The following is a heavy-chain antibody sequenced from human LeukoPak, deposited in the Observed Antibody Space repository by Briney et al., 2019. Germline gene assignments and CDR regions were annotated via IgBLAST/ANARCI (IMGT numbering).Heavy chain of an antibody. J-gene: IGHJ6*03. CDR1: GFTFSSYG. V-gene: IGHV3-23*01. CDR2: ISGSGGST. Sequence: QPGGTLRLSCAASGFTFSSYGMSWVRQAPGKGLEWVSAISGSGGSTYYADSVKGRFTISRDNSKNTLYLQMNSLRAEDTAVYYCAKAQGYYDSSGYFYYYYYMDVWGKGTTVTISS. CDR3: AKAQGYYDSSGYFYYYYYMDV. D-gene: IGHD3-22*01.